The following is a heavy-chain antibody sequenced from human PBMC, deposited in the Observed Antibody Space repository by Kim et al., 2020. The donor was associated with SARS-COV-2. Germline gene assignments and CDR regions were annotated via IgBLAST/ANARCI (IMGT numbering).Heavy chain of an antibody. V-gene: IGHV1-3*01. D-gene: IGHD7-27*01. CDR2: T. J-gene: IGHJ4*02. Sequence: TKYSQKFQGRVTITRDTSASTAYMELSSLRSEDTAVYYCARGPPTGDVDYWGQGTLVTVSS. CDR3: ARGPPTGDVDY.